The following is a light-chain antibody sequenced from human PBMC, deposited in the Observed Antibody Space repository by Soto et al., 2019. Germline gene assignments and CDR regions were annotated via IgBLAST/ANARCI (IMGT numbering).Light chain of an antibody. Sequence: QSALTQPRSVSGSPGQSVTISCNGASSDVGGCNYVSWHQQHPGKAPKLIIFAVTQRPSGVPDRFSGSKSGNTASLTISGLQADDEADYYCCSYAGSNTWVFGGGTKLTVL. V-gene: IGLV2-11*02. J-gene: IGLJ3*02. CDR1: SSDVGGCNY. CDR2: AVT. CDR3: CSYAGSNTWV.